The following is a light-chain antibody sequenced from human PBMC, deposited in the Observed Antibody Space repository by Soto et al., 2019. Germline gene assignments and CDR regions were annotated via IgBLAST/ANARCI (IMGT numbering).Light chain of an antibody. J-gene: IGKJ5*01. V-gene: IGKV3-20*01. Sequence: EIVLTQSPGTLSLSPGERATLSCRASQSVSNNYLAWYQQKPGQAPRRLIYGASSRATGIPDRFSGSGSGTDFTLTISRLEPEDFAVYYCQQHGSSPTFGEGTRLEIK. CDR1: QSVSNNY. CDR2: GAS. CDR3: QQHGSSPT.